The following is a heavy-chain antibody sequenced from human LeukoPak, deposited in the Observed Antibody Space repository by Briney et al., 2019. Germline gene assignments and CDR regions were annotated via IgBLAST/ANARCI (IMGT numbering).Heavy chain of an antibody. J-gene: IGHJ4*02. D-gene: IGHD2-2*01. CDR2: ISAYSGNT. CDR1: GYTFTSYG. V-gene: IGHV1-18*01. Sequence: ASVKVSCKASGYTFTSYGISWVRQAPGQGLEWMGWISAYSGNTNYAQKLQGRVTMTTDTSTSTAYMELRSLRSDDTAVYYCARDIVVVPAANWGGFDYWGQGTLVTVSS. CDR3: ARDIVVVPAANWGGFDY.